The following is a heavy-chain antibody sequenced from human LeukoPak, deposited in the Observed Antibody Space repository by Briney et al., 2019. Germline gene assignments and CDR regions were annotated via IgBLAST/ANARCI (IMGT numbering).Heavy chain of an antibody. CDR2: ISSNGGST. D-gene: IGHD3-10*01. V-gene: IGHV3-64*01. J-gene: IGHJ6*02. CDR3: ARLREYYYGMDV. Sequence: GGSLRLSCAASGFTFSSYAMHWVRQAPGKGLEYVSAISSNGGSTYYANSVKGRFTISRDNSKNTLYLQMGSLRAEDMAVYYCARLREYYYGMDVWGQGTTVTVSS. CDR1: GFTFSSYA.